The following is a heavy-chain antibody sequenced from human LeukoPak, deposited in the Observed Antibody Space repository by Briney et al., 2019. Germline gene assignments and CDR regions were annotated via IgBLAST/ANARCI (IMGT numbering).Heavy chain of an antibody. D-gene: IGHD2-15*01. Sequence: ASVKVSCKASGYTFTGYYMHWVRQAPGQRLEWMGRINPNSGGTDYAQKFQGRVTVTRDTSISTAYMELSRLRSDDTAVYYCARGADINCSGGSCYLWGYWGQGTLVTVSS. CDR2: INPNSGGT. J-gene: IGHJ4*02. CDR3: ARGADINCSGGSCYLWGY. CDR1: GYTFTGYY. V-gene: IGHV1-2*06.